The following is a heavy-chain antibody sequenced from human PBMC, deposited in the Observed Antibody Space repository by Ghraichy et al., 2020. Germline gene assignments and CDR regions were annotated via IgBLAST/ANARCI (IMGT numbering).Heavy chain of an antibody. CDR2: INHSGST. D-gene: IGHD3-3*01. J-gene: IGHJ5*02. CDR1: GGSFSGYY. CDR3: ARAPNSIFGEDWFDP. V-gene: IGHV4-34*01. Sequence: GSLSLTCAVYGGSFSGYYWSLIRQPPGKGLEWIGEINHSGSTNYNPSLKSRVTISVDTSKNQFSLKLSSVTAADTAVYYCARAPNSIFGEDWFDPWGHGTLVTVSS.